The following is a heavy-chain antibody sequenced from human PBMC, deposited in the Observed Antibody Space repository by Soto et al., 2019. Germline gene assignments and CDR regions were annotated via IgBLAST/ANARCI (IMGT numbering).Heavy chain of an antibody. D-gene: IGHD3-3*01. Sequence: QLQLQESGPGLVQPSETLSLTCTISGDSITSRSHYWGWVRQSPGQGLEWIGNIYFSGSVYYNPSIKSRVTMSVDTSKNQFSLKLTSVTAGDTAVYFCATLIGRGTISGVFIYYDYWGQGTLVTVAS. CDR2: IYFSGSV. V-gene: IGHV4-39*01. J-gene: IGHJ4*02. CDR3: ATLIGRGTISGVFIYYDY. CDR1: GDSITSRSHY.